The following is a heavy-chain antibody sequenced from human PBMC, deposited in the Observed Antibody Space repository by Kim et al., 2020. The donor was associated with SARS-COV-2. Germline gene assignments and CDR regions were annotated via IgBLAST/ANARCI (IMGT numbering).Heavy chain of an antibody. CDR2: INHSGST. D-gene: IGHD2-8*02. CDR3: ARAGASDY. CDR1: GGSFSGYY. V-gene: IGHV4-34*01. Sequence: SETLSLTCAVYGGSFSGYYWSWIRQPPGKGLEWIGEINHSGSTNYNPSLKSRVTISVDTSKNQFSLKLSSVTAADTAVYYCARAGASDYWGQGTLVTVSS. J-gene: IGHJ4*02.